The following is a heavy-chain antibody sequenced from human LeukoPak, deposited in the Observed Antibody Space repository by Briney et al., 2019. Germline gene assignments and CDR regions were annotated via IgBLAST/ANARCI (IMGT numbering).Heavy chain of an antibody. J-gene: IGHJ4*02. V-gene: IGHV4-31*03. CDR3: ARGRFYYDILTGYHDY. CDR2: LYYSGST. CDR1: GGSISSGGYY. Sequence: PSETLSLTCTVSGGSISSGGYYWSWIRQHPGKGLEWIGYLYYSGSTYYNPSLKSRVTISVDTSKNQFSLKLSSVTAADTAVYYCARGRFYYDILTGYHDYWGQGTLLTVSS. D-gene: IGHD3-9*01.